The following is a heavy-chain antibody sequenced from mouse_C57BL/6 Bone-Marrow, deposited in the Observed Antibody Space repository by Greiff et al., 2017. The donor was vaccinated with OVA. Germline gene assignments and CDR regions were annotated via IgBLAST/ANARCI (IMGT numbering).Heavy chain of an antibody. Sequence: EVNVVESGGGLVQPGGSLKLSCAASGFTFSDYGMAWVRQAPRKGPEWVAFISNLAYSIYYADTVTGRFTISRENAKNTLYLEMSSLRSEDTAMYYCARHSRYDGYLYYAMDYWGQGTSVTVSS. CDR1: GFTFSDYG. CDR3: ARHSRYDGYLYYAMDY. V-gene: IGHV5-15*01. D-gene: IGHD2-3*01. J-gene: IGHJ4*01. CDR2: ISNLAYSI.